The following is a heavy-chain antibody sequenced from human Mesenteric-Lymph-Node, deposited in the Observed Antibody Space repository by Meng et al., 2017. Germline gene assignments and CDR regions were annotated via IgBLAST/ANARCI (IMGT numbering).Heavy chain of an antibody. D-gene: IGHD4-17*01. J-gene: IGHJ4*02. CDR2: ISNTGGST. CDR3: AKSGGDYTRGFDY. Sequence: GGSLKISCAASGFTFSSYAMTWVRQAPGKGLEWVSTISNTGGSTYYADSVKGRFTISRDSSNNILYLQMNSLRAEDTARYYCAKSGGDYTRGFDYWGQGTLVTVSS. V-gene: IGHV3-23*01. CDR1: GFTFSSYA.